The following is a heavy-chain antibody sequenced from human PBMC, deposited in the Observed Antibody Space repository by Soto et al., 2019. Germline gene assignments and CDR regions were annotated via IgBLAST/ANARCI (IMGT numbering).Heavy chain of an antibody. V-gene: IGHV1-2*04. Sequence: ASVKVSCKAPGYTFTGYYMHWVRQAPGQGLEWMGWINPNSGGTNYAQKFQGWVTMTRDTSISTAYMELSRLRSDDTAVYYCARARHVLRYFDWLYGYYYGMDVWGQGTTVTVSS. J-gene: IGHJ6*02. D-gene: IGHD3-9*01. CDR1: GYTFTGYY. CDR2: INPNSGGT. CDR3: ARARHVLRYFDWLYGYYYGMDV.